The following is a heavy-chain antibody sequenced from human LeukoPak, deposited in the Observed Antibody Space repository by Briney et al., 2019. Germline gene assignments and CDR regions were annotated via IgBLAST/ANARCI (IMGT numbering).Heavy chain of an antibody. V-gene: IGHV1-2*02. J-gene: IGHJ5*02. CDR1: GYTFTGYY. CDR2: INPNSGGT. Sequence: ASVKVSCKASGYTFTGYYMHRVRQAPGQGLEWMGWINPNSGGTNYAQKFQGRVTMTRDTSISTAYMELSRLRSDDTAVYYCARARITMVRGVIENNWFDPWGQGTLVTVSS. D-gene: IGHD3-10*01. CDR3: ARARITMVRGVIENNWFDP.